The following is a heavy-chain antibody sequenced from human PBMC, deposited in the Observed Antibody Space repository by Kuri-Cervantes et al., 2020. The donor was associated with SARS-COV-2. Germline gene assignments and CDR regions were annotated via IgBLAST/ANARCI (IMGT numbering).Heavy chain of an antibody. J-gene: IGHJ4*02. CDR2: IYYSGTT. CDR1: GGSLSPYY. D-gene: IGHD6-13*01. V-gene: IGHV4-59*01. Sequence: SETLSLTCSVSGGSLSPYYWSWIRQPPGTGLGYIGYIYYSGTTNCNPSLKSRVSISVDTSKNQFSLKLSSVTAADTAVYYCARSSSWYAVDYWGQGTLVTVSS. CDR3: ARSSSWYAVDY.